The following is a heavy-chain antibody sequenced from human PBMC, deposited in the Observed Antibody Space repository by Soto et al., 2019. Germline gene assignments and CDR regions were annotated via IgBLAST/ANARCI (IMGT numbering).Heavy chain of an antibody. Sequence: QLVESGGGLVKPGGSLRLSCEASGFSLGGDSMDWVRQAPGKGLEWVSAITSGGNYIFYSDSVKGRFTISRDNAKNSLLLQMDSLKTEDTAVDHCTREKGYQLRLDGWGQGTTVTVSS. CDR1: GFSLGGDS. CDR2: ITSGGNYI. CDR3: TREKGYQLRLDG. V-gene: IGHV3-21*02. J-gene: IGHJ6*02. D-gene: IGHD3-16*01.